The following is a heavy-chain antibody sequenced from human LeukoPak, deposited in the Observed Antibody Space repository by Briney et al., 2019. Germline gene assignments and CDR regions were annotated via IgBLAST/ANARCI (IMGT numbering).Heavy chain of an antibody. CDR3: ATSIRFLEWLPPSGYMDV. CDR1: GGTFSSYA. J-gene: IGHJ6*03. CDR2: IIPIFGTA. V-gene: IGHV1-69*13. Sequence: SVKVSCKASGGTFSSYAISWVRQAPGQGLEWMGGIIPIFGTANYAQKFQGRVTITADESTSTAYMEVSSLGSEDTAVYYCATSIRFLEWLPPSGYMDVWGKGTTVTVSS. D-gene: IGHD3-3*01.